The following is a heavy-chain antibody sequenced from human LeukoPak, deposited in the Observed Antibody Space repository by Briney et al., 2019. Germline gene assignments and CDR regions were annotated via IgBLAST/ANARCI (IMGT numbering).Heavy chain of an antibody. D-gene: IGHD5-18*01. V-gene: IGHV3-48*04. Sequence: GASLGLSCAASGISISGYSMNWVRQAPGKGLGWVSYISNSGSTIDYADSVKGRFTISRDNAKNSLYLQMNSLRAEDTAVYYCSRLCGYSYGYADHWGQGILVTVSS. CDR2: ISNSGSTI. CDR1: GISISGYS. CDR3: SRLCGYSYGYADH. J-gene: IGHJ5*02.